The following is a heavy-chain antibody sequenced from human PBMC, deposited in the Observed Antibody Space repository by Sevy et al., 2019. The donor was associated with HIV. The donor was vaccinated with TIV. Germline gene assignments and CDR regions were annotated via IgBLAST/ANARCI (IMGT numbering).Heavy chain of an antibody. Sequence: GGSLRLSCAASGFSFSSYEMNWVRQAPGKGLEWVSYISNSGTTISYPDSVRGRFTFSRDNARNLLYLQMNSLRAEDTAVYFCARDLPPSATTVPHFDCWGQGTLVTVSS. CDR1: GFSFSSYE. D-gene: IGHD4-17*01. J-gene: IGHJ4*02. CDR2: ISNSGTTI. CDR3: ARDLPPSATTVPHFDC. V-gene: IGHV3-48*03.